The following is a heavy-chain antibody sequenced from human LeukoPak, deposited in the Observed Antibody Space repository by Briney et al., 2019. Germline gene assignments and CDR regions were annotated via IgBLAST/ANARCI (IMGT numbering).Heavy chain of an antibody. Sequence: GGSLRLSCAASGLTFTSYSMHWVRQAPGKGLECVSSISSSSSYIYYADSVKGRFTISRGNAKNSLYLQMNSLRAEDTAVYYCARDRGVVTDFDYWGQGTLVTVSS. CDR3: ARDRGVVTDFDY. V-gene: IGHV3-21*01. J-gene: IGHJ4*02. D-gene: IGHD3-3*01. CDR1: GLTFTSYS. CDR2: ISSSSSYI.